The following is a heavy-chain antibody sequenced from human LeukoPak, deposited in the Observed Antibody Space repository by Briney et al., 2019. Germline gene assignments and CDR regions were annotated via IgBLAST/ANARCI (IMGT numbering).Heavy chain of an antibody. CDR2: INHSGST. V-gene: IGHV4-34*01. D-gene: IGHD5-18*01. CDR1: GFTFSSYA. J-gene: IGHJ4*02. CDR3: ARLRGQLWLNRVKDY. Sequence: GSLRLSCAASGFTFSSYAMSWIRQPPGKGLEWIGEINHSGSTNYNPSLKSRVTISVDTSKNQFSLKLSSVTAADTAVYYCARLRGQLWLNRVKDYWGQGTLVTVSS.